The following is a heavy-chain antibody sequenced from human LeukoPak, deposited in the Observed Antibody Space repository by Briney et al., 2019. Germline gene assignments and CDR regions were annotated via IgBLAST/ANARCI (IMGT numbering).Heavy chain of an antibody. CDR2: ISSSSSYI. J-gene: IGHJ4*02. V-gene: IGHV3-21*01. Sequence: PGGSLRLSCAVSGFTFSSYSMNWVRQAPGKGLEWVSSISSSSSYIYYADSVKGRSTISRDNAKNTPYLQMNSLRAEDTAVYYCARDQAGWYFDYWGQGTLVTVSS. CDR3: ARDQAGWYFDY. CDR1: GFTFSSYS.